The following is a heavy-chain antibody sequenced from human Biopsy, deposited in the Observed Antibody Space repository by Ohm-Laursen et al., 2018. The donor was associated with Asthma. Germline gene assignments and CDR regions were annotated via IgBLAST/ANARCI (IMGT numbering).Heavy chain of an antibody. J-gene: IGHJ1*01. Sequence: SLRLSCAASGFTFDDYAMHWVRQAPGKGLEWVANIKHDGSEKNHVDSLKGRFTISRDNAKNSLYLQMSSLRAEDTAVYYCARTFHFWSPYHAEHYQLWGQGTLVTVSS. D-gene: IGHD3-3*02. CDR3: ARTFHFWSPYHAEHYQL. V-gene: IGHV3-7*01. CDR2: IKHDGSEK. CDR1: GFTFDDYA.